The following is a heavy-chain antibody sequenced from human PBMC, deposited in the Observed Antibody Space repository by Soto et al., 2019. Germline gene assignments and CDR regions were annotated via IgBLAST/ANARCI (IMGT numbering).Heavy chain of an antibody. D-gene: IGHD3-10*01. V-gene: IGHV1-69*12. J-gene: IGHJ6*02. CDR3: ARQGSNEYYYYGMDV. CDR2: IIRIFGTP. Sequence: QVQLVQSGAEVKKPGSSVKVSCKASGGTFSSYAINCVRQAPGQGLEWMGGIIRIFGTPDYAQRFQGRVTITEDESTSTAYMELSSLRSEDTAVYYCARQGSNEYYYYGMDVWGQGTTVTVSS. CDR1: GGTFSSYA.